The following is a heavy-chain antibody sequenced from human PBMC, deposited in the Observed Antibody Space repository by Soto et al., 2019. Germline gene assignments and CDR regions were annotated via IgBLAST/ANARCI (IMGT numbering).Heavy chain of an antibody. CDR2: IVVGSGNT. D-gene: IGHD2-15*01. CDR1: GFTFTSSA. Sequence: SVKVSCKASGFTFTSSAMQWVRQARGQRLEWIGWIVVGSGNTNYAQKFQERVTITRDMSTSTAYMELSSLRSDDTAGYYCAREGEYCSGGSCTRKYGMDVWGQGTTVTVSS. J-gene: IGHJ6*02. CDR3: AREGEYCSGGSCTRKYGMDV. V-gene: IGHV1-58*02.